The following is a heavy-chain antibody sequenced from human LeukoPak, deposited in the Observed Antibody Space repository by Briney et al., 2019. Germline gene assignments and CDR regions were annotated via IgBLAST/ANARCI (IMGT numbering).Heavy chain of an antibody. D-gene: IGHD3-22*01. CDR3: ARVKGSGYYYDAFDI. CDR1: GFTFSSYA. J-gene: IGHJ3*02. CDR2: ISYDGSNK. Sequence: PGRSLRLSCAASGFTFSSYAMHWVRQAPGKGLEWVAVISYDGSNKYYADSVKGRFTISRDNAKNSLYLQMNSLRAEDTAVYYCARVKGSGYYYDAFDIWGQGTMVTVSS. V-gene: IGHV3-30*04.